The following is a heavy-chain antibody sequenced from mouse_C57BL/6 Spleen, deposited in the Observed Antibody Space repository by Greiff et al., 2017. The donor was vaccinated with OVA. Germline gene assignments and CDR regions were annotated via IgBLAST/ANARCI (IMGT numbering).Heavy chain of an antibody. D-gene: IGHD2-1*01. V-gene: IGHV1-15*01. Sequence: QVQLQQSGAELVRPGASVTLSCKASGYTFTDYEMHWVKQTPVHGLEWIGAIDPETGGTAYNQKFKGKAILTADKSSSTAYMELRSLTSEDSAVYYCTKRRVYGNYWYFDVWGTGTTVTVSS. CDR3: TKRRVYGNYWYFDV. CDR2: IDPETGGT. CDR1: GYTFTDYE. J-gene: IGHJ1*03.